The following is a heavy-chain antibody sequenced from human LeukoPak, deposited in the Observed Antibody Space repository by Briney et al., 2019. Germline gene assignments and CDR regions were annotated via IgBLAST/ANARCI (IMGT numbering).Heavy chain of an antibody. D-gene: IGHD1-26*01. CDR3: FTIVEAPIDAFEI. CDR2: INPGGRST. Sequence: GGSLRLSCAASGFTFSRYYLNWVRQPPGRGLVWLARINPGGRSTNYADSVKGRFTISIDDAKESLFLQMNSLTAEDTAVYYCFTIVEAPIDAFEISGQRAM. CDR1: GFTFSRYY. V-gene: IGHV3-74*01. J-gene: IGHJ3*02.